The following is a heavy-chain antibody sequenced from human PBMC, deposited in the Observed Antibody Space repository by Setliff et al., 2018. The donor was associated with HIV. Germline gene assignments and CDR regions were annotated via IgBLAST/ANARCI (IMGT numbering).Heavy chain of an antibody. CDR2: INHSGST. Sequence: SETLSLTCAVYGGSLGGYHWSWIRQSPGKGLGWIGEINHSGSTNYNPSLKSRVITSIDTSKKQFSLKLTSVTAADTATYYCAAPRGMSTILVYWGQGSLVTVSS. CDR3: AAPRGMSTILVY. J-gene: IGHJ4*02. D-gene: IGHD3-9*01. CDR1: GGSLGGYH. V-gene: IGHV4-34*01.